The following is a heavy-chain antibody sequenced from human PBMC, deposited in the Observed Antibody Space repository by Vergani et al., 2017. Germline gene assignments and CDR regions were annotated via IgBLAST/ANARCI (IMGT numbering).Heavy chain of an antibody. D-gene: IGHD5-12*01. CDR1: KFTFSNYA. V-gene: IGHV3-23*01. J-gene: IGHJ6*02. CDR2: ISGSGGST. Sequence: EVQVLESGGGLVQPGGSLRLSCAASKFTFSNYAMSWVRQAPGKGLEWVSGISGSGGSTYYADSVKGRFTISRDNSKNTLYLQMNSLRAEDTAVYYCAKANPRNRGYDYLYYYHAMDVWGRGTTVTVSS. CDR3: AKANPRNRGYDYLYYYHAMDV.